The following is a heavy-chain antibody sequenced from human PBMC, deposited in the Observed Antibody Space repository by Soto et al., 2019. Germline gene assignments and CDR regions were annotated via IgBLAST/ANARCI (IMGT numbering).Heavy chain of an antibody. CDR3: ARSSGSFYTLGH. V-gene: IGHV1-3*04. CDR1: GYTFTSYT. Sequence: QGQLVQSGAEVKKPGASVKVSCKASGYTFTSYTMHWVRQAPGQRPEWMGWINIAKGNTQYSQKLQGRVTFTRDTSASTAYMELSTLRSEDTAVYYCARSSGSFYTLGHWGQATLVTVSS. D-gene: IGHD3-10*01. CDR2: INIAKGNT. J-gene: IGHJ4*02.